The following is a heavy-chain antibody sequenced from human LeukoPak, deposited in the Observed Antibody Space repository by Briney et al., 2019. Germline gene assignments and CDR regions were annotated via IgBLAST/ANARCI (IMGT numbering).Heavy chain of an antibody. CDR2: ISGSGGST. Sequence: GGSLRLSCAASGFTFSSYAMSWVRQAPGKGLEWVSAISGSGGSTYYADSVKGRFTISRDNSKNTLYLQMNSLRAEDTAVYYCAKDQDYYNSSPNDYWGQGTLVTVSS. J-gene: IGHJ4*02. V-gene: IGHV3-23*01. CDR1: GFTFSSYA. D-gene: IGHD3-22*01. CDR3: AKDQDYYNSSPNDY.